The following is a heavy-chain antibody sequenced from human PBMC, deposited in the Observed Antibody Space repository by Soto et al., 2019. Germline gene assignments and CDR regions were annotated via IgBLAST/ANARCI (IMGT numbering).Heavy chain of an antibody. D-gene: IGHD1-26*01. CDR2: INPNSGGT. V-gene: IGHV1-2*04. Sequence: QVQLVQSGAEVKKPGASVKVSCKASGYTFTGYYMHWVRQAPGQGLEWMGWINPNSGGTNYAQKVQGWVTMTRDTSISTAYMELSRLRSDDTAVYYCARDGGGSYYGYGMDVWGQGTTVTVSS. J-gene: IGHJ6*02. CDR3: ARDGGGSYYGYGMDV. CDR1: GYTFTGYY.